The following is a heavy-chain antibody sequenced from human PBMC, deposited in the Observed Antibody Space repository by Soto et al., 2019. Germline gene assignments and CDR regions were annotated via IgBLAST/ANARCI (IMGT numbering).Heavy chain of an antibody. D-gene: IGHD6-19*01. CDR2: ISAYNGNT. CDR3: APRLKKYSGGWYTEMAY. CDR1: GYTFTSYG. J-gene: IGHJ4*02. V-gene: IGHV1-18*01. Sequence: QVQLVQSGAEVKKPGASVKVSCKASGYTFTSYGISWVRQAPGQGLEWMGWISAYNGNTNYAQKLQGRVTLTTDTSTSTYYMELRSVRSDDTVVYYCAPRLKKYSGGWYTEMAYWGQGTLVTASS.